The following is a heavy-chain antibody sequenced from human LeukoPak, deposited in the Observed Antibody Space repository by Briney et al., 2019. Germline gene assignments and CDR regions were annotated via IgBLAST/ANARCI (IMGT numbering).Heavy chain of an antibody. J-gene: IGHJ5*02. V-gene: IGHV3-23*01. CDR3: ARGKYGYCSGGNCPASDWFDP. Sequence: GGSLRLSCAASGFTFSSSAMSWVRQAPGKGLEWVSAISNNGGYTYYADSVKGQFTISRDNSKNTLHLQMNSLRVEDTAVYYCARGKYGYCSGGNCPASDWFDPWGQGTLVTVSS. D-gene: IGHD2-15*01. CDR2: ISNNGGYT. CDR1: GFTFSSSA.